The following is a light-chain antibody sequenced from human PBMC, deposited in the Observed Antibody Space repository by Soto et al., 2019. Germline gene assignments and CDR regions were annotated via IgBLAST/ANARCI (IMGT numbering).Light chain of an antibody. CDR2: ENE. J-gene: IGLJ2*01. V-gene: IGLV1-51*01. Sequence: QSVLTQPPSVSAAPGQTVTISCSGSRSNIGSNYVTWYQRLPGTAPRLLIHENEKRPSGIPDRFSGSKSGTSATLGIIGLQSGDEADYYRAAWDDSLSAGLFGGGTKLTVL. CDR3: AAWDDSLSAGL. CDR1: RSNIGSNY.